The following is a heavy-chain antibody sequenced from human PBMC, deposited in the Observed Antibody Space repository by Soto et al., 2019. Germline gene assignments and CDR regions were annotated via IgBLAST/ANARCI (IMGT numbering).Heavy chain of an antibody. J-gene: IGHJ6*03. V-gene: IGHV3-66*01. CDR1: GFTVSSNY. CDR2: IYSGGST. Sequence: GGSLRLSCAASGFTVSSNYMSWVRQAPGKGLEWVSVIYSGGSTYYADSVKGRFTISRDNSKNTLYLQMNSLRAEDTAVYYCARLYGSGRKYYYYYMDVWGKGTTVTVS. D-gene: IGHD3-10*01. CDR3: ARLYGSGRKYYYYYMDV.